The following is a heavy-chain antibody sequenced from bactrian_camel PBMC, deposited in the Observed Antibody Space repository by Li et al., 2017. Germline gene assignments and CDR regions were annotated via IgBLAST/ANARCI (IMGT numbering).Heavy chain of an antibody. V-gene: IGHV3S63*01. D-gene: IGHD7*01. Sequence: HVQLVESGGGSVKAGGSLTLTCVASGYTYNHYCMGWFRLAPGKAREGVALIGTYDTYTIYADSVKGRFTISLDNAKNTVYLQMNSLKPEDTAMYSCAISKVVGGRPILSESEDLMKYWGQGTQVTVS. CDR2: IGTYDTYT. CDR1: GYTYNHYC. J-gene: IGHJ4*01. CDR3: AISKVVGGRPILSESEDLMKY.